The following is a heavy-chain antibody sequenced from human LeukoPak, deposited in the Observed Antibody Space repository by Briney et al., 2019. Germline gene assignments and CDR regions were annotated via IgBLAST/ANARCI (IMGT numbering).Heavy chain of an antibody. V-gene: IGHV3-23*01. CDR3: AKDIVVVPAAIDY. D-gene: IGHD2-2*01. Sequence: SGGSLRLSCAASGFTFSSYAMSWVRQAPGKGLEGVSAISGSGGSTYYADSVKGRFTISRDNSKNTLYLQMNSLRAEDTAVYYCAKDIVVVPAAIDYWGQGTLVTVSS. J-gene: IGHJ4*02. CDR2: ISGSGGST. CDR1: GFTFSSYA.